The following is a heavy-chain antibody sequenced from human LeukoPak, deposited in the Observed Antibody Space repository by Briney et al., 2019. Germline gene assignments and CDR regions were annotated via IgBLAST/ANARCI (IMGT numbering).Heavy chain of an antibody. D-gene: IGHD5-18*01. CDR2: ISGSGGST. V-gene: IGHV3-23*01. Sequence: PGGSLRLSCAASGFTFSSYAMSWVRQAPGKGLEWVSAISGSGGSTYYADSVKGRFTISRDNSKNTLYLQMNSLRAEDTAVYYCAKAARYSYGSKGDRGIGYWGQGTLVTVSS. CDR1: GFTFSSYA. CDR3: AKAARYSYGSKGDRGIGY. J-gene: IGHJ4*02.